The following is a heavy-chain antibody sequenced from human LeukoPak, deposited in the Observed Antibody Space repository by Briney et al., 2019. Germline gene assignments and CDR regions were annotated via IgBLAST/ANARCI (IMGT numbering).Heavy chain of an antibody. CDR1: GFTFSSYW. CDR2: IKSDGKT. J-gene: IGHJ1*01. CDR3: ARAPSEIGGYYPEYFRH. V-gene: IGHV3-74*01. Sequence: GGSLRLSCAASGFTFSSYWMHWVRQAPGKGLVWVSRIKSDGKTNYADSVKGRFTISRDDAKNTVSLQMNSLRAEDTGVYYCARAPSEIGGYYPEYFRHWGQGTLVTVSS. D-gene: IGHD3-22*01.